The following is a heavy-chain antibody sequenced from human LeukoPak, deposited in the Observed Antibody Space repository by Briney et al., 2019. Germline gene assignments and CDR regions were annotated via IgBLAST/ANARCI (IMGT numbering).Heavy chain of an antibody. J-gene: IGHJ6*02. CDR2: IIPILGIA. V-gene: IGHV1-69*04. CDR1: GGTFSSYA. D-gene: IGHD2-8*01. CDR3: ARDGAYCTNGVCYDLNYYGMDV. Sequence: SVKVSCKASGGTFSSYAISWVRQAPGQGLEWMGRIIPILGIANYARKFQGRVTITADKSTSTAYMELSSLRSEDTAVYYCARDGAYCTNGVCYDLNYYGMDVWGQGTTVTVSS.